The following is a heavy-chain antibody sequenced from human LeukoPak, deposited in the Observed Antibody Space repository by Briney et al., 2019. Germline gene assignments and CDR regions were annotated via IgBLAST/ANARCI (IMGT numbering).Heavy chain of an antibody. CDR2: ISGRGEST. Sequence: GGSLRLSCAASGFTFSSYVMSWVRQAPGKGLEWLSCISGRGESTHFADSAKGRFTISRDNSKNTLSLQMNSLRVEDTAIYYCAALGVGGYWGQGTLVTVSS. CDR3: AALGVGGY. V-gene: IGHV3-23*01. CDR1: GFTFSSYV. D-gene: IGHD3-16*01. J-gene: IGHJ4*02.